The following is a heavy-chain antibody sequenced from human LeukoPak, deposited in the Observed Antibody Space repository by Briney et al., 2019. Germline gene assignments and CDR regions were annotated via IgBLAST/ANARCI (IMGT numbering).Heavy chain of an antibody. CDR1: GGSISSSSYY. J-gene: IGHJ6*03. CDR3: ARQVRGYSYGYYYMDV. CDR2: IYYSGST. Sequence: PSETLSLTCTVSGGSISSSSYYWGWIRQPPGKGLEWIGNIYYSGSTYYNPSLKSRVTISVDTSKNQFSLKLSSVTAADTAVYYCARQVRGYSYGYYYMDVWGKGTTVTISS. V-gene: IGHV4-39*01. D-gene: IGHD5-18*01.